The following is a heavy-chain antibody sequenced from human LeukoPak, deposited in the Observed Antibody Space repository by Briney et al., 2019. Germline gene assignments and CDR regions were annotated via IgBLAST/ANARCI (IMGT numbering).Heavy chain of an antibody. CDR1: GYTFTGYY. J-gene: IGHJ4*02. Sequence: ASVKVSCKASGYTFTGYYIHWLRQAPGQGLEWMGWINPNGGGTKYAQKFQGRATVTGDTSINTAYMELSRLKSDDTAVYFCARDLYYTNSFDYWGQGTLVTVSS. V-gene: IGHV1-2*02. CDR2: INPNGGGT. CDR3: ARDLYYTNSFDY. D-gene: IGHD2-8*01.